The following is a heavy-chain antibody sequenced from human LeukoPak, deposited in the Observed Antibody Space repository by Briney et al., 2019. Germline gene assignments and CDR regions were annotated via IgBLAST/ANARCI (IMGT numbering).Heavy chain of an antibody. V-gene: IGHV3-72*01. J-gene: IGHJ4*02. CDR1: GFTFSDHY. Sequence: GGSLRLSCAASGFTFSDHYMGWVRQAPGRGLEWVGRIRNKANSHTTEYAASVKDRFTISRDDSKNSLYLQMNSLKTEDTAVYYCVTVSSFDYWGQGTLVTVSS. CDR3: VTVSSFDY. CDR2: IRNKANSHTT.